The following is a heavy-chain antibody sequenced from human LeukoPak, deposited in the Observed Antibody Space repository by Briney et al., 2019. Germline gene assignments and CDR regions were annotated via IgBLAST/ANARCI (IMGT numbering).Heavy chain of an antibody. Sequence: GGSLTLTCASSGFTFSNFDMNWVRQSPGKGLEWLAFLRYDETTKNYADSVKRRFTISRDNSKHTLFLQMNSPTTDDTAIYYCAKDHGLIATDGFDVWGQGTKV. D-gene: IGHD3-16*01. V-gene: IGHV3-30*02. CDR3: AKDHGLIATDGFDV. CDR1: GFTFSNFD. CDR2: LRYDETTK. J-gene: IGHJ3*01.